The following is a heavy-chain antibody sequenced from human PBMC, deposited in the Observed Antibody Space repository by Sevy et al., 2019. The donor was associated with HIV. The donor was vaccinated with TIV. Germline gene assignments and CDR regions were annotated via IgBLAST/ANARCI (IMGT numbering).Heavy chain of an antibody. Sequence: GGSLRLSCAASGFTFSSYAMSWVRQAPGKGLEWVSAISGSGGSTYYAHSVKGRFTISRDNSKNTLYLQMNSLRAEDTAVYYCAKSPPRCSGGTCSFDYWGQGILVTVSS. D-gene: IGHD2-15*01. V-gene: IGHV3-23*01. CDR3: AKSPPRCSGGTCSFDY. J-gene: IGHJ4*02. CDR1: GFTFSSYA. CDR2: ISGSGGST.